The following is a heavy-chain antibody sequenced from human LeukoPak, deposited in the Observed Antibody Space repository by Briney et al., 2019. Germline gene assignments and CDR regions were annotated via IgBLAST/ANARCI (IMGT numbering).Heavy chain of an antibody. V-gene: IGHV3-48*03. CDR2: VSSSGSTI. J-gene: IGHJ4*02. Sequence: PGGSLRLSCAASGFTFSSYEMNWVRQAPGKGLEWVSYVSSSGSTIYYADSVKGRFTISRDNAKNSLYLQMNSLRAEDTAVYYCARVNFRRIAVAGTLDYWGQGTLVTVSS. D-gene: IGHD6-19*01. CDR3: ARVNFRRIAVAGTLDY. CDR1: GFTFSSYE.